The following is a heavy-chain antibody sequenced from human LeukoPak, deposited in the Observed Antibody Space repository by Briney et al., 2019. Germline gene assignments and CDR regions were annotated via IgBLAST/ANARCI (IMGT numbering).Heavy chain of an antibody. D-gene: IGHD3-10*01. Sequence: ASVKVSCKASGYTFTSYGISWVRQAPGHGLEWMGWISAYNGNTNYAQKLQGRVTMTTDTSTSTAYMELRSLRSDDTAVYYCAREMGYGSGSYYNKFDYWGQGTLVTVSS. CDR1: GYTFTSYG. V-gene: IGHV1-18*04. J-gene: IGHJ4*02. CDR2: ISAYNGNT. CDR3: AREMGYGSGSYYNKFDY.